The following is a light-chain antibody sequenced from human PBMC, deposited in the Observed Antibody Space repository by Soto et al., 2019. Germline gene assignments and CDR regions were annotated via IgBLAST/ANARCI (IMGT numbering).Light chain of an antibody. CDR1: SSDIGGYDY. Sequence: QSVLTQPASVSGSPGQSITISCTGTSSDIGGYDYVSWYQQYPGKAPKLMIYDVSNRPSGVSDRCSGSKSANTASLTISGLQAEDEADYYCNSYTTSSSLYVFVTGTKLTVL. V-gene: IGLV2-14*01. J-gene: IGLJ1*01. CDR3: NSYTTSSSLYV. CDR2: DVS.